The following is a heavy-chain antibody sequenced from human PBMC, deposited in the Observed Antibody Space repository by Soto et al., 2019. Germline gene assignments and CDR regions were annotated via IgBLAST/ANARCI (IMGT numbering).Heavy chain of an antibody. CDR3: ARDSEGGALDY. D-gene: IGHD2-21*01. CDR1: GFTFSSYG. Sequence: QVQLVESGGGVVQPGRSLRLSCAASGFTFSSYGMHWVRQAPGKGLEWVAVIWYDGSNKYYADSVKGRFTISRDNSKNTLYLQMNSLGAEDTAVYYCARDSEGGALDYWGQGTLVTVSS. J-gene: IGHJ4*02. V-gene: IGHV3-33*01. CDR2: IWYDGSNK.